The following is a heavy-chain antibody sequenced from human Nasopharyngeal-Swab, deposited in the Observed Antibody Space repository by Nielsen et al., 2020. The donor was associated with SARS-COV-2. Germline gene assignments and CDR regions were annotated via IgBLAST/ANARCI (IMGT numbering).Heavy chain of an antibody. D-gene: IGHD2-2*01. Sequence: GESLKISCAASGFTFSSYAMSLVRQAPGKGLEWVSAISGSDGSTYYADSVKGRFTISRDNSKNTLYLQMNSLRAEDTAVYYCAKDLREYCSSTSCTYYYYGMDVWGQGTTVTVSS. V-gene: IGHV3-23*01. CDR3: AKDLREYCSSTSCTYYYYGMDV. J-gene: IGHJ6*02. CDR2: ISGSDGST. CDR1: GFTFSSYA.